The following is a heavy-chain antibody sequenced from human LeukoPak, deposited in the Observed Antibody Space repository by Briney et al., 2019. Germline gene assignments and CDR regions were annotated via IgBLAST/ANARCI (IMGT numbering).Heavy chain of an antibody. Sequence: PGGSLRLSCAASGFTFSSYGMHWVRQAPGKGLEWVAVISYDGCNKYYADSVKGRFTISRDNSKNTLYLQMNSLRAEDTAVYYCAGYNNFDYWGQGTLVTVSS. CDR1: GFTFSSYG. J-gene: IGHJ4*02. CDR3: AGYNNFDY. CDR2: ISYDGCNK. V-gene: IGHV3-30*03. D-gene: IGHD6-25*01.